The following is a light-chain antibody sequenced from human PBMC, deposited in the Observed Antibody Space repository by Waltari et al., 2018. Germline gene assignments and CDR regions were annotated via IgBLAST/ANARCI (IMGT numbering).Light chain of an antibody. J-gene: IGLJ3*02. Sequence: TPSASVTPGQRVTISCSGSSSNIGSNTVSWYQQLSGTAPKLLIYSNNQRPSGVPDRFSGSKSGTSASLVISGLQSEDDTDYYCETWDNSLNAWVFGGGTKLTVL. CDR2: SNN. CDR3: ETWDNSLNAWV. V-gene: IGLV1-44*01. CDR1: SSNIGSNT.